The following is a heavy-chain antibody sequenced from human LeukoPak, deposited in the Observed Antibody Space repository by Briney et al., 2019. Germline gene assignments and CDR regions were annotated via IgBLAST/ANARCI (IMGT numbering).Heavy chain of an antibody. D-gene: IGHD4-23*01. Sequence: GGSLRLSCAASGFTFSYYSMNWVRQASGKGLEWVSSISSGSSYIYYANSGKGRFTISRDNAKNSLYLQMNSLRAEDTAVYYCARDEKDYGGDYYGMDVWGQGTTVTVSS. V-gene: IGHV3-21*01. CDR3: ARDEKDYGGDYYGMDV. CDR2: ISSGSSYI. J-gene: IGHJ6*02. CDR1: GFTFSYYS.